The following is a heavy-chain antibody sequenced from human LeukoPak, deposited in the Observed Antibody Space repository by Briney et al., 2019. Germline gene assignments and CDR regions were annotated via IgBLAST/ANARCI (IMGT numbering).Heavy chain of an antibody. CDR2: ISSSSSYI. CDR1: GFTFSSYS. Sequence: GGSLRLSCAASGFTFSSYSMNWVRQAPGKGLEWVSSISSSSSYIYYADSVKGRFTIARDNAKNSLYLQMNSLTAEDTAVYYCASLVRATDIVATIVDYWGQGTLVTVSS. J-gene: IGHJ4*02. V-gene: IGHV3-21*01. CDR3: ASLVRATDIVATIVDY. D-gene: IGHD5-12*01.